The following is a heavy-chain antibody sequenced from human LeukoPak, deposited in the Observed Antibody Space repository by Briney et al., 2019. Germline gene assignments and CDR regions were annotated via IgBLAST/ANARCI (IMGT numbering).Heavy chain of an antibody. J-gene: IGHJ4*02. CDR2: IYPGDSDT. Sequence: LGESLKISCKGSGYGFTSYWIGWVRQMPGKGLEWMGIIYPGDSDTRYSPSFQGQVTISADKSISTAYLQWSSLKASDTAMYYCARQGRGSGSYLTYWGQGTLVTVSS. V-gene: IGHV5-51*01. CDR1: GYGFTSYW. D-gene: IGHD3-10*01. CDR3: ARQGRGSGSYLTY.